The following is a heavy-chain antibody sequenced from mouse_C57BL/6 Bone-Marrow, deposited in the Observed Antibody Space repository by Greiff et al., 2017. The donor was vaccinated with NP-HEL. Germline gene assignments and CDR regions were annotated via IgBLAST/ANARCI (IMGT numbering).Heavy chain of an antibody. Sequence: VQLQQSGAELVRPGTSVKVSCKASGYAFTNYLIEWVKQRPGQGLEWIGVINPGSGGTNYNEKFKDKATLTADKSSSTAYMQLSSLTSEDSAVYFCARYYYGSSFFDYWGQGTTLTVSS. V-gene: IGHV1-54*01. CDR3: ARYYYGSSFFDY. CDR1: GYAFTNYL. D-gene: IGHD1-1*01. CDR2: INPGSGGT. J-gene: IGHJ2*01.